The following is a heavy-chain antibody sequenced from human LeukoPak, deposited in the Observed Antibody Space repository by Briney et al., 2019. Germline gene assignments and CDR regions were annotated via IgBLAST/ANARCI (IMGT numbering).Heavy chain of an antibody. CDR1: GFTFSSYW. CDR3: ARVGSSAWYSN. V-gene: IGHV3-74*01. CDR2: INSDGSST. Sequence: GGSLRLSCAASGFTFSSYWMHWVRQAPGKGLVWVSRINSDGSSTTYADSVKGRFTISRDDAKNTLYLQMNSLRAEDTAVYHCARVGSSAWYSNWGQGTLVTVSS. J-gene: IGHJ4*02. D-gene: IGHD6-19*01.